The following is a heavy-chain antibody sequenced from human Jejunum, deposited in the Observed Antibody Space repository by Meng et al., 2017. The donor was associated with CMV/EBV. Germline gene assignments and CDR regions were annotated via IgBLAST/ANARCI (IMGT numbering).Heavy chain of an antibody. D-gene: IGHD3-22*01. CDR1: GGSFSGYY. Sequence: QVQLQQWGAGLLKASETLSLTCEIHGGSFSGYYGSWIRQPPGKELEWIGEINHRGDPTYNPSLNGRVTISVDTSKKQVFLKLSSVTAADTAVYYCARGLDNYYDLTWGQGILVTVSS. CDR2: INHRGDP. V-gene: IGHV4-34*01. CDR3: ARGLDNYYDLT. J-gene: IGHJ5*02.